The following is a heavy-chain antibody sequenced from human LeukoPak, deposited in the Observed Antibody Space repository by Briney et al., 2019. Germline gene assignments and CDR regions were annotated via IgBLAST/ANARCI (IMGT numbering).Heavy chain of an antibody. CDR1: GGSFSGYY. D-gene: IGHD3-22*01. Sequence: SETLSLTCAVYGGSFSGYYWSWIRQPPGKGLEWIGEINHSGSTNYNPSLKSRVTISVDTSKNQFSLKLSSVTAADTAVYYCARGARIARITMIVVVTPYFDYWGQGTLVTVSS. V-gene: IGHV4-34*01. CDR3: ARGARIARITMIVVVTPYFDY. CDR2: INHSGST. J-gene: IGHJ4*02.